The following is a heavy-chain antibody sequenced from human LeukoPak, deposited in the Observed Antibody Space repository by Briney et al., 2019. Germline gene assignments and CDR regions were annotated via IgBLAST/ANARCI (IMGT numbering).Heavy chain of an antibody. CDR1: GFTFSSYS. J-gene: IGHJ5*02. CDR3: ARGGPGYSSGWLWFDP. D-gene: IGHD6-19*01. Sequence: GGSLRLSCAASGFTFSSYSMNWVRQAPGKGLEWVSPISSSSYIYYADSVKGRFTISRDNAKNSLYLQMNSLRAEDTAVYYCARGGPGYSSGWLWFDPWGQGTLVTVSS. V-gene: IGHV3-21*01. CDR2: ISSSSYI.